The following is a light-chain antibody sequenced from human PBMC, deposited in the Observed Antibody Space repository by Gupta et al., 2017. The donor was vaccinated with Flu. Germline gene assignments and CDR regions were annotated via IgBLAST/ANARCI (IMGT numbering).Light chain of an antibody. V-gene: IGKV3-20*01. J-gene: IGKJ5*01. Sequence: EIVLTQSPGTLSLSPGERATLSCRASQSVSSNYLAWYQQKPGQAPRLLIYGASNKATGISDRFSGSGSGTDFTLTISRLEPEDFAVYYCQQYGSSPSITFGQGTRLEIK. CDR3: QQYGSSPSIT. CDR1: QSVSSNY. CDR2: GAS.